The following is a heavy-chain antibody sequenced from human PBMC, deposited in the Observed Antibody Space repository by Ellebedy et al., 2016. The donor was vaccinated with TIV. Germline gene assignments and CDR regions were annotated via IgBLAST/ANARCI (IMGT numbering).Heavy chain of an antibody. Sequence: ASVKVSCKASGYTFTGYYMHWVRQAPGQGLEWMGWINPNSGGTNYAQKFQGRVTMTRDTSIKPAYMELSRLRSDDTAVYYCARVRFGSFDYWGQGTLVTVSS. CDR2: INPNSGGT. J-gene: IGHJ4*02. D-gene: IGHD3-10*01. CDR3: ARVRFGSFDY. V-gene: IGHV1-2*02. CDR1: GYTFTGYY.